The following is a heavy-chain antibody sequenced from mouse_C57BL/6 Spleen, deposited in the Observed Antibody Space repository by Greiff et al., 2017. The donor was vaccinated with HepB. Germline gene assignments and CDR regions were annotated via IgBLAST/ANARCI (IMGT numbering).Heavy chain of an antibody. CDR2: IYPGSGNT. J-gene: IGHJ2*01. Sequence: QVQLKESGPELVKPGASVKISCKASGYSFTSYYIHWVKQRPGQGLEWIGWIYPGSGNTKYNEKCKGKATLTADTSSSTAYMQLSSLTSEDSAVYYCAYGNYDDYWGQGTTLTVSS. CDR3: AYGNYDDY. D-gene: IGHD2-1*01. V-gene: IGHV1-66*01. CDR1: GYSFTSYY.